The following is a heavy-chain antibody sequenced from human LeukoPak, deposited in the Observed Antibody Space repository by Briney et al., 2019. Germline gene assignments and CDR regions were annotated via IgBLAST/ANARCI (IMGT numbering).Heavy chain of an antibody. CDR3: AGCHSSSCYGLDAFDI. J-gene: IGHJ3*02. D-gene: IGHD6-13*01. CDR1: GGSISSSSYY. Sequence: NASETLSLTCPVSGGSISSSSYYWGWIRQPPGKGLEWIGSIYYSGSTYYNPSLKSRVTISVDTSKNQFSLKLSSVTAADTAVYYCAGCHSSSCYGLDAFDIWGQGTMVTVSS. CDR2: IYYSGST. V-gene: IGHV4-39*07.